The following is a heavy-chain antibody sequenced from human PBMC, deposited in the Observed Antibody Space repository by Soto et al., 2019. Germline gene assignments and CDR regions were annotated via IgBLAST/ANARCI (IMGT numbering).Heavy chain of an antibody. D-gene: IGHD2-21*02. V-gene: IGHV3-30-3*01. CDR1: GFTFSSYA. CDR2: ISYDGSNK. CDR3: AREGGGDFDLYFQH. Sequence: GGSLRLSCAASGFTFSSYAMHWVRQAPGKGLEWVAVISYDGSNKYYADSVKGRFTISRDNSKNTLYLQMNSLRAEDTAVYYCAREGGGDFDLYFQHWGQGTLVTVSS. J-gene: IGHJ1*01.